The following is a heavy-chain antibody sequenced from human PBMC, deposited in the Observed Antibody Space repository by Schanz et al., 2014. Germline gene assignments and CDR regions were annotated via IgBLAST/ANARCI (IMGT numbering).Heavy chain of an antibody. CDR2: IGYDGSEK. CDR3: ARGPIPIQGVPMDF. D-gene: IGHD3-10*01. CDR1: GLNFDYYG. J-gene: IGHJ4*02. Sequence: QVQLVDSGGGVVQPGRSLRLSCATSGLNFDYYGMNWVRQAPGKGLEWVANIGYDGSEKYYVDSVKGRCTISRDNSKDTLYLQMSGLTPEDTAVYYCARGPIPIQGVPMDFWGQGTLVTVSS. V-gene: IGHV3-33*01.